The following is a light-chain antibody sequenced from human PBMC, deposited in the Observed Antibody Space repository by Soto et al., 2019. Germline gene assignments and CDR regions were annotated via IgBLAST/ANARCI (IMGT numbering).Light chain of an antibody. Sequence: EIVLTQSPGTLSLSPGERATLSCRASQSVSSNYLAWYQQKPGQAPRLLIYGASSRATGIPDRFSGSGSGIDFTLTSSRLEPEDFAVYYYHQYGSSPWTFGQGTKVEIK. J-gene: IGKJ1*01. CDR2: GAS. CDR3: HQYGSSPWT. CDR1: QSVSSNY. V-gene: IGKV3-20*01.